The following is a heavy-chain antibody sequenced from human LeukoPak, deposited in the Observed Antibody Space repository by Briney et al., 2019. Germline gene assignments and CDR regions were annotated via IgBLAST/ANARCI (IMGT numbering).Heavy chain of an antibody. V-gene: IGHV6-1*01. D-gene: IGHD6-19*01. CDR3: ARFYSSGWTIPSNYYYYGMDV. J-gene: IGHJ6*02. CDR1: GDSVSSNSAA. Sequence: SQTLSLTCAISGDSVSSNSAAWNWIRQSPSRGLEWLGRTYYRSKWYNDYAVSVKSRITINPDTSKNQFSLQLNSVTPEDTAVYYCARFYSSGWTIPSNYYYYGMDVWGQGTTVTVSS. CDR2: TYYRSKWYN.